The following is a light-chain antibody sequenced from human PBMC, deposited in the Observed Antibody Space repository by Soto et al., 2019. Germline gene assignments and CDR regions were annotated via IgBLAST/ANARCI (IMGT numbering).Light chain of an antibody. Sequence: EIVLTQSPGTVSLSPGERATLYCRASQSVSSRNLAWYRQKPGQAPSLLLFGASNRATGIPDRFSGSGSGTDFTLTISRLEPEDCAVYYCLRYGDSPPAYPFGQGTKLEIK. CDR3: LRYGDSPPAYP. J-gene: IGKJ2*01. CDR2: GAS. CDR1: QSVSSRN. V-gene: IGKV3-20*01.